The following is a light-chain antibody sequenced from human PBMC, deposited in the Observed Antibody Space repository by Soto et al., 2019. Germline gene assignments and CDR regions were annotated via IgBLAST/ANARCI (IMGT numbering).Light chain of an antibody. J-gene: IGLJ2*01. V-gene: IGLV3-21*04. CDR1: NIGSKS. Sequence: SYELTQPPSVSVAPGKTARITCGGNNIGSKSVHWYQQKPGQAPVLVIYYDSDRPSGIPERFSGSNAGNTATLTISRVEAGDEADCYCQVWDSSSDHVVFGGGTKHTVL. CDR3: QVWDSSSDHVV. CDR2: YDS.